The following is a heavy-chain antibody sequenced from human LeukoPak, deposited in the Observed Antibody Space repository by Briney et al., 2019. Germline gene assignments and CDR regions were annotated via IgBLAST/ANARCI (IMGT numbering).Heavy chain of an antibody. V-gene: IGHV3-21*01. CDR1: GFTFSNYN. CDR3: AREHSGYDFPGRDYYYMDV. CDR2: ISSSSRSYI. J-gene: IGHJ6*03. Sequence: GRSLRLSCAASGFTFSNYNMNWVRQAPGKGLEWVSSISSSSRSYIYYADSVKGRFTIPRDNAKNSLYLQMNSMRAEDTAVYYCAREHSGYDFPGRDYYYMDVWGKGTTVTVSS. D-gene: IGHD5-12*01.